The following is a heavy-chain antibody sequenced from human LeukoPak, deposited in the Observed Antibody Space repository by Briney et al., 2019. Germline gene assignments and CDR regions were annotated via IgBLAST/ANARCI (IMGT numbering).Heavy chain of an antibody. D-gene: IGHD2-2*01. CDR1: GGSISSYY. V-gene: IGHV4-39*01. Sequence: SETLSLTCTVSGGSISSYYWGWVRQPPGKGLEWIGSIYNSGSTYYNPSLKSRVTIPVDTSKNQFSLKLSSVTAADTAVYYCARLGKTVITPAGRGWGQGTLVTVSS. CDR2: IYNSGST. J-gene: IGHJ4*02. CDR3: ARLGKTVITPAGRG.